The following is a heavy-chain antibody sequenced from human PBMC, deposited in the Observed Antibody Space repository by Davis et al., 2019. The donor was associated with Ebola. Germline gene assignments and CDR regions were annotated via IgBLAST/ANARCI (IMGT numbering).Heavy chain of an antibody. V-gene: IGHV3-30-3*01. CDR1: GFTFSSYA. J-gene: IGHJ4*02. CDR3: AKGRGVAGLWNDY. D-gene: IGHD3-10*01. CDR2: ISYDGSNK. Sequence: GESLKISCAASGFTFSSYAMHWVRQAPGKGLEWVAVISYDGSNKYYADSVKGRFTISRDNSKNTMSLQMNSLRAEDTAIYYCAKGRGVAGLWNDYWGQGTLVTVSS.